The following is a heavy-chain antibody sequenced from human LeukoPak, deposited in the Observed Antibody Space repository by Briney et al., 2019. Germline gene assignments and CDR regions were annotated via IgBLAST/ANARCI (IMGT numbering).Heavy chain of an antibody. CDR1: GGSVSSGSYY. Sequence: SETLSLTCTVSGGSVSSGSYYWSWIRQPPGKGLEWIAYIYYTGSTNYNPSLKSRVTISVDTSKNQFSLKLRSVTAADTAVYYCARDYDILTGSFDIWGQGTMVTVSP. V-gene: IGHV4-61*01. D-gene: IGHD3-9*01. CDR2: IYYTGST. J-gene: IGHJ3*02. CDR3: ARDYDILTGSFDI.